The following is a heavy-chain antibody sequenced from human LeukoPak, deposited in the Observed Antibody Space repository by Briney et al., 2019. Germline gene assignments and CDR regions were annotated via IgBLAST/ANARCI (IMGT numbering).Heavy chain of an antibody. Sequence: SETLSLTCTVSGGSISSYYWSWIRQAPGKGLEWIGYIYYSGSTNYNPSLKSRVTISVDTSKNQFSLKLSSVTAADTAVYYCARHLPLDCSSTSCYYMDVWGKGTTVTVSS. V-gene: IGHV4-59*08. CDR2: IYYSGST. D-gene: IGHD2-2*01. CDR1: GGSISSYY. CDR3: ARHLPLDCSSTSCYYMDV. J-gene: IGHJ6*03.